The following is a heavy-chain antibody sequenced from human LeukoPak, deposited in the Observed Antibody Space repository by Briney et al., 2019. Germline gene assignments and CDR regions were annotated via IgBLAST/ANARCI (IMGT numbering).Heavy chain of an antibody. Sequence: SETLSLTCAVSGGSISSSNWWSWVRRPPGKGLEWIGEIYHSGSTNYNPSLKSRVTISVDKSKNQFSLKLSSVTAADTAVYYCARDRKPRDAFDIWGQGTMVTVSS. J-gene: IGHJ3*02. V-gene: IGHV4-4*02. CDR2: IYHSGST. CDR3: ARDRKPRDAFDI. CDR1: GGSISSSNW.